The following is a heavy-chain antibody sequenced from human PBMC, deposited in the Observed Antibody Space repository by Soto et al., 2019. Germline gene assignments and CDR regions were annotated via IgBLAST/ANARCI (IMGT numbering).Heavy chain of an antibody. CDR1: GFTFSSYA. CDR2: ISYDGSNK. D-gene: IGHD2-15*01. Sequence: QVQLVESGGGVVQPGRSLRLSCAASGFTFSSYAMHWVRQAPGKGLEWVAVISYDGSNKYYAVSVKGRFTISRDNSKNTLYLQMNSLRAEDTAVYYCARGNYCSGGSCYVYYYGMDVWGQGTTVTVSS. J-gene: IGHJ6*02. V-gene: IGHV3-30-3*01. CDR3: ARGNYCSGGSCYVYYYGMDV.